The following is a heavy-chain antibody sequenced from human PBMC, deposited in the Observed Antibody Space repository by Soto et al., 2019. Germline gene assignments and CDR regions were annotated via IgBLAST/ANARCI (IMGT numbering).Heavy chain of an antibody. J-gene: IGHJ4*02. CDR3: ARLGALMQPFDY. V-gene: IGHV4-61*01. CDR1: GGSVSSGSSY. Sequence: QVQLQESGPGLVKPSETLSLSCTVSGGSVSSGSSYWSLIQQPPGKGLEWIGYIYYSGSTNYNPSLKSLVTISVDTSKNQFSLKLSSVTAADTAVYYCARLGALMQPFDYWGQGTLVTVSS. CDR2: IYYSGST.